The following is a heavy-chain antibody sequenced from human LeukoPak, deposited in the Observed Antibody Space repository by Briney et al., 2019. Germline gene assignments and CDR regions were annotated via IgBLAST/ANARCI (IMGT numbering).Heavy chain of an antibody. V-gene: IGHV3-49*04. CDR1: GFTFGDYA. CDR3: ARDGWELPLDY. D-gene: IGHD1-26*01. CDR2: IRSKAYGGTT. Sequence: GGSLRLSCTASGFTFGDYAMSWVRQAPGKGLEWVGFIRSKAYGGTTEYAASVKGRFTISRDDSKSIAYLQMNSLRAEDTAVYYYARDGWELPLDYWGQGTLVTVSS. J-gene: IGHJ4*02.